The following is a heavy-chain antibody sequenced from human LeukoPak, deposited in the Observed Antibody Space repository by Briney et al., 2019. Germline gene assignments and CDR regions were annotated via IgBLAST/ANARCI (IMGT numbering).Heavy chain of an antibody. Sequence: GESLKISCKGSGYTFTSYWIGWVRQMPGKGLEWMGIIYPGDSDTRYSPSFQGQVTISADKSISTAYLQWSSLKASDTAMYYCARHRSYDLPQNHYYYMDVWGKGTTVTVSS. CDR3: ARHRSYDLPQNHYYYMDV. CDR2: IYPGDSDT. V-gene: IGHV5-51*01. CDR1: GYTFTSYW. D-gene: IGHD3-3*01. J-gene: IGHJ6*03.